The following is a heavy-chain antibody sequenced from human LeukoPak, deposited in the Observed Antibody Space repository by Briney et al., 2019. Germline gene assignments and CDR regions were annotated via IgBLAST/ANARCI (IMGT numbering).Heavy chain of an antibody. Sequence: SETLSLTCTVSGGSISSYYWSWIRQPPGKGLEWIGYIYYSGSTNYNPSLKSRVTISVDRSKNQFSLKLSSVTAADTAVYYCARATKDYDFWSGYYFGYWFDPWGQGTLVTVSS. CDR1: GGSISSYY. V-gene: IGHV4-59*12. D-gene: IGHD3-3*01. CDR2: IYYSGST. CDR3: ARATKDYDFWSGYYFGYWFDP. J-gene: IGHJ5*02.